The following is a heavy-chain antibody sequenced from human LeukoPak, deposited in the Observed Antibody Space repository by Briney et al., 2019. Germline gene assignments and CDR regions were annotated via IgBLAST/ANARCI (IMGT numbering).Heavy chain of an antibody. CDR1: GYTFTSYG. V-gene: IGHV1-8*02. CDR2: MNPNSGNT. CDR3: ARGGIVVVVAAISSPFDP. Sequence: ASVKVSCKASGYTFTSYGISWVRQATGQGLEWMGWMNPNSGNTGYAQKFQGRVTMTRNTSISTAYMELSSLRSEDTAVYYCARGGIVVVVAAISSPFDPWGQGTLVTVSS. J-gene: IGHJ5*02. D-gene: IGHD2-15*01.